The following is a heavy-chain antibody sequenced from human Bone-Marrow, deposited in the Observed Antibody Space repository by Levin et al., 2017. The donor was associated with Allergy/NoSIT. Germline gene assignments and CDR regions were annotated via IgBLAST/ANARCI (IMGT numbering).Heavy chain of an antibody. CDR3: ARAPLLRYFDWLPHHDAFDI. J-gene: IGHJ3*02. CDR1: GFTFSSYW. Sequence: PGGSLRLSCAASGFTFSSYWMHWVRQAPGKGLVWVSRINSDGSSTSYADSVKGRFTISRDNAKNTLYLQMNSLRAEDTAVYYCARAPLLRYFDWLPHHDAFDIWGQGTMVTVSS. D-gene: IGHD3-9*01. CDR2: INSDGSST. V-gene: IGHV3-74*01.